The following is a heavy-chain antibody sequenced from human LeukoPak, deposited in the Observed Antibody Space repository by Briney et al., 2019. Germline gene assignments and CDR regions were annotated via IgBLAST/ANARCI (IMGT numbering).Heavy chain of an antibody. CDR3: AEDSNYGYVWGSYPPALYSDY. J-gene: IGHJ4*02. Sequence: GGPLRLSGAASGFTFSSYAMSWVRQAPGKGREGVSSISSGGGTTYYADSVKGRFAISRDNSKNALYLKMNSLRDEETALYYCAEDSNYGYVWGSYPPALYSDYWGQGTLVTVSS. CDR2: ISSGGGTT. CDR1: GFTFSSYA. D-gene: IGHD3-16*02. V-gene: IGHV3-23*01.